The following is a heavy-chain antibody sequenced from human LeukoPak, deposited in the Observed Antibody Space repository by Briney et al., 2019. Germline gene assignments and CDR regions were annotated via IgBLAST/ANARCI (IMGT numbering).Heavy chain of an antibody. D-gene: IGHD1-20*01. CDR3: TRAPMLTEWQVFFEH. Sequence: GGSLRLSCAASGFTFSTYWMHWVRQVPGKGLVWVSRISSDGANANYADSVKGRFTISRDNAKNTLYLQMNSLRPEDTAVYYCTRAPMLTEWQVFFEHWGQGTLVTVSS. CDR2: ISSDGANA. V-gene: IGHV3-74*01. J-gene: IGHJ1*01. CDR1: GFTFSTYW.